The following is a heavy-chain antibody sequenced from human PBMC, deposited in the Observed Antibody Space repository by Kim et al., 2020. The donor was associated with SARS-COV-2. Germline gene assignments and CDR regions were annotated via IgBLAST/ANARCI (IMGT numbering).Heavy chain of an antibody. Sequence: GGSLRLSCTASGFIFNNFGMAWVRQAPGKGLEWVSRITGGGGGTYYASSVKGRFTISRDNSRTTLFLQMNSLRADDTAVYYCSKGRSDGVFDLFDPWGQG. CDR2: ITGGGGGT. D-gene: IGHD3-10*01. CDR1: GFIFNNFG. J-gene: IGHJ5*02. CDR3: SKGRSDGVFDLFDP. V-gene: IGHV3-23*01.